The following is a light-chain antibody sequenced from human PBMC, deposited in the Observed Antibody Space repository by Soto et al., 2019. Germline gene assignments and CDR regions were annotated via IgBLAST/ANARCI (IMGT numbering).Light chain of an antibody. CDR1: SSNIGSNF. CDR2: SNT. Sequence: QSVLTQPPSASGTPGQRVTISCSGSSSNIGSNFVSWYQQLPGTAPKLLIYSNTQRPSGVPDRLSGSRSGTTASLAISGLRSEDEADYYCAAWDDSLSGVVFGGGTKVTVL. J-gene: IGLJ2*01. V-gene: IGLV1-47*01. CDR3: AAWDDSLSGVV.